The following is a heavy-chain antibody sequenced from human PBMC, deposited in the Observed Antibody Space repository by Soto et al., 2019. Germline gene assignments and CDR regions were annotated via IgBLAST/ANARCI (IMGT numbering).Heavy chain of an antibody. Sequence: EVQVLESGGGLVQPGGSLRLSCAASGFTFSTYAMSWVRKAPGKGLEWVSGISGSGDSTYYADSVKGRFTMSRDNSKNMLYLQMNSLRAEDTAVYYCAKEYDYGDYAFDYWGQGTLVTVSS. CDR2: ISGSGDST. CDR3: AKEYDYGDYAFDY. V-gene: IGHV3-23*01. D-gene: IGHD4-17*01. CDR1: GFTFSTYA. J-gene: IGHJ4*02.